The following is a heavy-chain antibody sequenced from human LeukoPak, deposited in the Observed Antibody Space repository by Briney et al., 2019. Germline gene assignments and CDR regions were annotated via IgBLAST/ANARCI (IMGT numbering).Heavy chain of an antibody. CDR3: ARQSTNWFDP. Sequence: ASVKVSCKASGYTFTGYFMHWLRQAPGQGLEWMGWINPNSGGTNYAQKFQGRVTMTRDTSISTAYMELTRLRSDDTAVYYCARQSTNWFDPWGQGTLVTVSS. J-gene: IGHJ5*02. V-gene: IGHV1-2*02. CDR2: INPNSGGT. CDR1: GYTFTGYF.